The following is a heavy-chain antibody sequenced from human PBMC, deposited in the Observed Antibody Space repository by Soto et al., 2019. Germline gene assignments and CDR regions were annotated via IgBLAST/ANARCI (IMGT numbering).Heavy chain of an antibody. V-gene: IGHV3-30-3*01. D-gene: IGHD3-22*01. CDR2: ISYDGSNK. Sequence: QVQLVESGGGVVQPGRSLRLSCAASGFTFSSYAMHWVRQAPGKGLEWVAVISYDGSNKYYADSVKGRFTISRDNSKNTLYLQMNSLRAEDTAVYYCARDTRVADYYDSSGPEDYWGQGTLVTVSS. CDR1: GFTFSSYA. J-gene: IGHJ4*02. CDR3: ARDTRVADYYDSSGPEDY.